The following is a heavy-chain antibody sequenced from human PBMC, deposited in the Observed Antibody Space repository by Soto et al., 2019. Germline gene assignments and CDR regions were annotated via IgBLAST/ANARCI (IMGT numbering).Heavy chain of an antibody. D-gene: IGHD2-2*01. CDR1: GYTFTSYA. Sequence: ASVKVSCKASGYTFTSYAMHWVRQAPGQRLEWMGWINAGNGNTKYSQKFQGRVTITRDTSASTAYMELSSLRSEDTAVYYCARDRGIVVVPAAHNWFDPWGQGALVTVSS. V-gene: IGHV1-3*01. J-gene: IGHJ5*02. CDR2: INAGNGNT. CDR3: ARDRGIVVVPAAHNWFDP.